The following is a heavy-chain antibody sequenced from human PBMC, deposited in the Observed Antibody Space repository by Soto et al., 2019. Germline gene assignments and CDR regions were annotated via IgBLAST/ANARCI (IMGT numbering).Heavy chain of an antibody. V-gene: IGHV3-23*01. CDR3: AKEGSGYLENYYYYGMDV. J-gene: IGHJ6*02. CDR1: GFTFSSYA. CDR2: ISGSGGST. D-gene: IGHD3-22*01. Sequence: GGSLRLSCAASGFTFSSYAMSWVRQAPGKGLEWVSAISGSGGSTYYAGSVKGRFTISRDNSRNTPYLQMNSLRAEDTAVYYCAKEGSGYLENYYYYGMDVWGQGTTVTVSS.